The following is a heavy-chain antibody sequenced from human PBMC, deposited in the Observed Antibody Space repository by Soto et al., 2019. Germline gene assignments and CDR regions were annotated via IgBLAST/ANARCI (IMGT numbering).Heavy chain of an antibody. Sequence: QVQLQESGPGLVKPSQTLSLTCTVSGGSISSGGYYWSWIRQHPGKGLEWIGYIYYSGSTYYNPSLKSRVTISVDTSKNPFSLQLSSVTAADTAVYYCARVVVGATTGWYFDLWGRGTLVTVSS. CDR3: ARVVVGATTGWYFDL. D-gene: IGHD1-26*01. CDR2: IYYSGST. J-gene: IGHJ2*01. V-gene: IGHV4-31*03. CDR1: GGSISSGGYY.